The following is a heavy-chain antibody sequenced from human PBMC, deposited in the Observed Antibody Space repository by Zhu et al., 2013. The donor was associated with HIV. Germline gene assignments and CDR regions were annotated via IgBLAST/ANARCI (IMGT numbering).Heavy chain of an antibody. CDR2: INPNSGGT. J-gene: IGHJ4*02. Sequence: QVQLVQSGAEVKKPGASVKVSCKASGYTFTGYYMHWVRQAPGQGLEWMGWINPNSGGTNYAQKFQGRVTMTRDTSISTAYMELSRLRSDDTAVYYCARGELLRNHFDYFDYWGQGTLVTVSS. CDR1: GYTFTGYY. CDR3: ARGELLRNHFDYFDY. V-gene: IGHV1-2*02. D-gene: IGHD1-26*01.